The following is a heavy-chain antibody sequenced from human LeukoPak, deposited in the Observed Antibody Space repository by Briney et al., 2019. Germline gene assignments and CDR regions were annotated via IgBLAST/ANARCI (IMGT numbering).Heavy chain of an antibody. Sequence: GGSLRLSCAASGFTFSSYAMSWVRQAPGKGLEWVSAISGSGGRTYYAESVKGRFTISRANSKNTLYLQMNSLRAEDTAAYYCAKVRLGAATVFDYWGQGTLVTVSS. V-gene: IGHV3-23*01. J-gene: IGHJ4*02. CDR3: AKVRLGAATVFDY. CDR1: GFTFSSYA. D-gene: IGHD6-13*01. CDR2: ISGSGGRT.